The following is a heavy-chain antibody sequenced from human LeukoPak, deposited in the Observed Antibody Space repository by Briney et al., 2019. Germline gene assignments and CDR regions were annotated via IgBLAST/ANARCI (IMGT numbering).Heavy chain of an antibody. CDR3: AKDYYDSSGSFDY. J-gene: IGHJ4*02. CDR2: ISGSGGST. Sequence: GGSLRLSCAASGFTFSSYAMSWVRQAPGKGLEWVSAISGSGGSTYYADSVKGRFTISRDNSKNTLYLLMNSLRAEDTAVYYCAKDYYDSSGSFDYWGQGTLVTVSS. CDR1: GFTFSSYA. V-gene: IGHV3-23*01. D-gene: IGHD3-22*01.